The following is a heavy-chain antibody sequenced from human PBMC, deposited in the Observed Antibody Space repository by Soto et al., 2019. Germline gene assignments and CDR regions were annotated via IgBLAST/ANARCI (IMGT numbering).Heavy chain of an antibody. V-gene: IGHV3-21*04. CDR1: GFTFSSYS. J-gene: IGHJ4*02. CDR3: AKDSAGVSFGYFVK. CDR2: ISSSSSYI. Sequence: GGSLRLSCAASGFTFSSYSMNWVRQAPGKGLEWVSSISSSSSYIYYADSVKGRFTISRDNSKNTLYLQMNSVRAEDTAVYYCAKDSAGVSFGYFVKWGQGTLVTVSS. D-gene: IGHD3-10*01.